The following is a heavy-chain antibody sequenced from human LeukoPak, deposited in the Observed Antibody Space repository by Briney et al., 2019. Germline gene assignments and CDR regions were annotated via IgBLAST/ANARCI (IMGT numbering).Heavy chain of an antibody. Sequence: SETLSLTCTVSGGSISSYYWSWIRQPAGKGLEWIRRIDTSGNTNYKPSLKSRVTMSVDTSKNQFSLKLSSVTAADTAVYYCARVSSSWYQDWYFDLWGRGTLVTVSS. CDR1: GGSISSYY. CDR3: ARVSSSWYQDWYFDL. V-gene: IGHV4-4*07. D-gene: IGHD6-13*01. J-gene: IGHJ2*01. CDR2: IDTSGNT.